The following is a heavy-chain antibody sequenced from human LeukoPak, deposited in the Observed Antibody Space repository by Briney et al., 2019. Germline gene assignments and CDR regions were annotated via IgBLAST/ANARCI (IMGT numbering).Heavy chain of an antibody. V-gene: IGHV3-48*01. CDR3: ARTGVVPAASNYMDV. J-gene: IGHJ6*03. CDR2: ISSSSSTI. D-gene: IGHD2-2*01. Sequence: GGSLRLSCAASGFTFSSYSMNWVRQAPGKGLEWVSYISSSSSTIYYADSVKGRFTISRDNAKNSLYLQMNSLRAEDTAVYYCARTGVVPAASNYMDVWGKGTTVTVSS. CDR1: GFTFSSYS.